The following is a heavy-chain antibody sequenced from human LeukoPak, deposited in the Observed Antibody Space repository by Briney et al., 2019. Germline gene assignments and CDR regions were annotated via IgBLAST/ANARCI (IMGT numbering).Heavy chain of an antibody. CDR1: VFTLSSYS. CDR3: AREESIAAAGTPFY. Sequence: QPGGSLRLSCAASVFTLSSYSMRWVRQAQCKGREWVAVISYDGSNKYYADSVKGRFTISRDNSKNTLYLQMNSLRAEDTAVYYCAREESIAAAGTPFYWGQGTLVTVSS. D-gene: IGHD6-13*01. J-gene: IGHJ4*02. V-gene: IGHV3-30*04. CDR2: ISYDGSNK.